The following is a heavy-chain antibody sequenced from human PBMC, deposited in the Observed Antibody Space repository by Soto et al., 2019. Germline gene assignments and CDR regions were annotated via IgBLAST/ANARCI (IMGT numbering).Heavy chain of an antibody. Sequence: ASVKVSCKASGYTFTSYGISWVRQAPGQGLEWMGWISAYNGNTNYAQKLQGRVTMTTDTSTSTAYMELRSLRSDDTAVYYCARDHSRSPPNYYSYYGMDVWGQGTTVT. D-gene: IGHD6-6*01. V-gene: IGHV1-18*01. CDR3: ARDHSRSPPNYYSYYGMDV. CDR2: ISAYNGNT. CDR1: GYTFTSYG. J-gene: IGHJ6*02.